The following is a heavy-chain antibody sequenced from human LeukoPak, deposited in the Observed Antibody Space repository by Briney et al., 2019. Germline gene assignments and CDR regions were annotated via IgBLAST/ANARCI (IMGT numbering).Heavy chain of an antibody. V-gene: IGHV3-7*01. CDR1: GFTFRSYW. CDR2: IKQDGTEK. Sequence: PGGSLRLSCAGSGFTFRSYWMNWVRQAPGKGLEWLAIIKQDGTEKHYKGSVEGRFTISRDNAKNSLHLQMNSLRAEDTAVYYCAGGSGYLITSWGQGTLVTLSS. D-gene: IGHD3-9*01. CDR3: AGGSGYLITS. J-gene: IGHJ5*02.